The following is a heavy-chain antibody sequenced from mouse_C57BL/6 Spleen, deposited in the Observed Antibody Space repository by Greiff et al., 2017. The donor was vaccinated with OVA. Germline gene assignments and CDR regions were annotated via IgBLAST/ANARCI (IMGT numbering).Heavy chain of an antibody. CDR2: ISYDGSN. CDR3: ARAVFDY. CDR1: GYSITSGYY. J-gene: IGHJ2*01. V-gene: IGHV3-6*01. Sequence: EVKLMESGPGLVKPSQSLSLTCSVTGYSITSGYYWNWIRQFPGNKLEWMGYISYDGSNNYNPSLKNRISITRDTSNNQFFLKLNSVTTEDTATYYCARAVFDYWGQGTTLTVSS.